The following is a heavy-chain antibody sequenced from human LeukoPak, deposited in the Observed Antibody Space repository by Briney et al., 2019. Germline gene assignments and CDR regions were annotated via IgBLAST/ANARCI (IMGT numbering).Heavy chain of an antibody. CDR2: INPNSGGT. V-gene: IGHV1-2*04. D-gene: IGHD1-26*01. CDR1: GYTFTGYY. CDR3: ARVMSGSYLYYFDY. Sequence: ASVKVSCKASGYTFTGYYMHWVRQAPGQGLEWMGWINPNSGGTNYAQKFQGWVTMTRDTSISTAYMELSRLRSDDTAVYYCARVMSGSYLYYFDYWGQGTLVTVSS. J-gene: IGHJ4*02.